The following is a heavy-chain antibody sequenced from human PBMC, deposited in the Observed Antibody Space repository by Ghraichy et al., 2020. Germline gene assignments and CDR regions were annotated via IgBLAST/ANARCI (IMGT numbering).Heavy chain of an antibody. D-gene: IGHD1-26*01. CDR2: ISSSSSYI. J-gene: IGHJ4*02. V-gene: IGHV3-21*01. Sequence: GGSLRLSCAASGFTFSSYSMNWVRQAPGKGLEWVSSISSSSSYIYYADSVKGRFTISRDNAKNSLYLQMNSLRAEDTAVYYCAGVGATGEDFDYWGQGTLVTVSS. CDR3: AGVGATGEDFDY. CDR1: GFTFSSYS.